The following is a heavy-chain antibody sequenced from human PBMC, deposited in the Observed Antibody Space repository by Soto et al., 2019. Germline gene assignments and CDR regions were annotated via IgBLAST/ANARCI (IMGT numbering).Heavy chain of an antibody. D-gene: IGHD1-1*01. J-gene: IGHJ4*02. CDR3: ATMPYTWSAQDSPN. CDR1: GGTLSSYS. CDR2: IVPIFGPP. Sequence: QVQLVQSGAEVKKPGSSVKVSCKASGGTLSSYSISWVRQAPGQGFEWMGGIVPIFGPPEYAQKFQGRVTITADESMSPAYLEVSSLTSEDTAVYFCATMPYTWSAQDSPNWGQGTQVTVSS. V-gene: IGHV1-69*01.